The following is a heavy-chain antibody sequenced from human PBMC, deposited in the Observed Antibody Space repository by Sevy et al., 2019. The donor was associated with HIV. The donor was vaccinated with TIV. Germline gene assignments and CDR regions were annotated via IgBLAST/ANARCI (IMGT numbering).Heavy chain of an antibody. J-gene: IGHJ4*02. CDR3: ATTKDYYESSGSPFDS. CDR2: FDPEDDET. D-gene: IGHD3-22*01. V-gene: IGHV1-24*01. Sequence: ASVKVSCKVSGYTLTQLAMHWVRQAPGKGLEWMGSFDPEDDETIYAQKFQGRVMMTEDTSTDTAYMELSSLRSEDTAVYYCATTKDYYESSGSPFDSWGQGTLVTVSS. CDR1: GYTLTQLA.